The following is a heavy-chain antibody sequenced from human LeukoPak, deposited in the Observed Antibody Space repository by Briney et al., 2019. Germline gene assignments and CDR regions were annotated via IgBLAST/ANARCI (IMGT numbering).Heavy chain of an antibody. CDR3: ARQLGNWNDWFDP. D-gene: IGHD1-20*01. J-gene: IGHJ5*02. V-gene: IGHV4-34*01. Sequence: PSETLSLICAVWGDSCSGYYWIWIPHPPGKRREWIGEINHSGSTNYNPSLKSRVTISVDTSKNQFSLKLSSVTAADTAVYYCARQLGNWNDWFDPWGQGTLVTVSS. CDR1: GDSCSGYY. CDR2: INHSGST.